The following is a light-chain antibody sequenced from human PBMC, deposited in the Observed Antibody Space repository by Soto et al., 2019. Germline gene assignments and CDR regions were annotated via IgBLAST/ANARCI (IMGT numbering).Light chain of an antibody. CDR3: QQYNSYWT. V-gene: IGKV1-5*01. Sequence: IQMTQSPSTLSASLGDRVTITCRASQSINIWLAWFQQKPGKAPKLLISDVPSLESGVPSRFSGSGFGTEFTLTISSLQPDDVATYYCQQYNSYWTFGQGTKVDIK. J-gene: IGKJ1*01. CDR2: DVP. CDR1: QSINIW.